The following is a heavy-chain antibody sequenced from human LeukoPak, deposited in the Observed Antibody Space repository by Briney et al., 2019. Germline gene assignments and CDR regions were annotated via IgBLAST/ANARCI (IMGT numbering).Heavy chain of an antibody. V-gene: IGHV1-2*02. D-gene: IGHD6-13*01. CDR3: ARSIAAAGTGWFDP. CDR2: INPNSGGT. CDR1: GYTFTGYY. Sequence: ASVKVSCKASGYTFTGYYMHWVRQAPGQGLEWMGWINPNSGGTNYAQKFQGRVTMTRDTSISTAYMELGRLRSDDTAVYYCARSIAAAGTGWFDPWGQGTLVTVSS. J-gene: IGHJ5*02.